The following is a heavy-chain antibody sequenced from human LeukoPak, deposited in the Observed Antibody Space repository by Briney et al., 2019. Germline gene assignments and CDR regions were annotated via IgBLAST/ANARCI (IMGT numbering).Heavy chain of an antibody. CDR3: AAEGRPTVVTFRKGAVDL. CDR1: GFTFTSSA. J-gene: IGHJ3*01. CDR2: IVVGSGNT. D-gene: IGHD4-23*01. Sequence: VTSVKVSCKASGFTFTSSAVQWVRQARGQRLEWIGWIVVGSGNTNYAQKFQERVTITRDMSTSTVYMELSSLRSEDTAVYYCAAEGRPTVVTFRKGAVDLWGQGTMVTVSS. V-gene: IGHV1-58*01.